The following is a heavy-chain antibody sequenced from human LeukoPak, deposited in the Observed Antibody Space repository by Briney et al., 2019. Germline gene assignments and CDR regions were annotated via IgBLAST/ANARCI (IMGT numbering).Heavy chain of an antibody. D-gene: IGHD5-18*01. V-gene: IGHV4-34*01. CDR3: ARPTYTYGYTGEKYYYYYMDV. J-gene: IGHJ6*03. CDR2: INHSGST. Sequence: SETLSLTCAVYGGSFSGYYWSWIRQPPGKGLEWIGEINHSGSTNYNPSLKSRVTISVDTSKNQFSLKLRSVTAADTAVYYCARPTYTYGYTGEKYYYYYMDVWGRGTTVTVSS. CDR1: GGSFSGYY.